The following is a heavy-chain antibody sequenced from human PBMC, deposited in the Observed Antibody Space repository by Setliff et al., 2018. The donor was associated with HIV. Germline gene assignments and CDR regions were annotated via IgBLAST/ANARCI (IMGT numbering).Heavy chain of an antibody. CDR1: GGSIDSFSYY. CDR3: ARTRGGCMTSSCPTSYYYYYMDV. D-gene: IGHD2-2*01. J-gene: IGHJ6*03. V-gene: IGHV4-39*01. Sequence: ASETLSLTCAVSGGSIDSFSYYWGWIRQTPGKGLEWIGSVYYRGNTYYNPSLKSRVTISVDTSKNQFSLKLRSVTAADTAVYYCARTRGGCMTSSCPTSYYYYYMDVWGRGTTVTVSS. CDR2: VYYRGNT.